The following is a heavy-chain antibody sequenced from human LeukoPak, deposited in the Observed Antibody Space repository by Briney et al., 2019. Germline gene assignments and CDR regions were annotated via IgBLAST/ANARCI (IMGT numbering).Heavy chain of an antibody. J-gene: IGHJ4*02. CDR3: ARARNDYDSNGFSLLDY. D-gene: IGHD3-22*01. V-gene: IGHV3-48*02. CDR1: GFTFSTYS. Sequence: GGSLRLSCAASGFTFSTYSMNWVRQAPGKGLEWVSYISSSSTTIYYADSVKGRFTISRDNAKNSLYLQMNSLRDGDTAVYYCARARNDYDSNGFSLLDYWGQGTLVTVSS. CDR2: ISSSSTTI.